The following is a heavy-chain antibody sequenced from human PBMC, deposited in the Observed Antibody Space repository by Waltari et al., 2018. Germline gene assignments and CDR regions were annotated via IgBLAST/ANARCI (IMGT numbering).Heavy chain of an antibody. CDR2: IYHSGST. J-gene: IGHJ4*02. CDR1: GYSISSGYY. Sequence: QVQLQESGPGLVKPSETLSLTCAVPGYSISSGYYWGWIRQPPGKGLEWIGSIYHSGSTYYNPTLKSRVTISVDTSKNQFSLKLSSVTAADTAVYYCARSSPGYSSSWYAYWGQGTLVTVSS. D-gene: IGHD6-13*01. CDR3: ARSSPGYSSSWYAY. V-gene: IGHV4-38-2*01.